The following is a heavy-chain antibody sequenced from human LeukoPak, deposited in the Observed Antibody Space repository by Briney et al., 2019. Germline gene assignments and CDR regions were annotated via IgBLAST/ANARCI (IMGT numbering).Heavy chain of an antibody. V-gene: IGHV4-34*01. J-gene: IGHJ4*02. CDR2: INHSGST. D-gene: IGHD6-13*01. CDR1: GGSFSGYY. Sequence: SETLSLTCAVYGGSFSGYYWSGFRQPPGKGREGMGEINHSGSTNYNPSLKSRVTISVDTSKNQFSLKLSSVTAADTAVYYCASKDGRAAAGTRNLDYWGQGTLVTVSS. CDR3: ASKDGRAAAGTRNLDY.